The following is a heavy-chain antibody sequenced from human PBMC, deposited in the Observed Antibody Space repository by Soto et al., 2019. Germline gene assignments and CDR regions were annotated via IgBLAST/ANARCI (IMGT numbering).Heavy chain of an antibody. V-gene: IGHV3-23*01. J-gene: IGHJ3*02. CDR2: ISGSGGST. CDR3: AKDLRGYSGYDGAFDI. D-gene: IGHD5-12*01. CDR1: GFTFSSYA. Sequence: PGESLKISCAASGFTFSSYAMSWVRQAPGKGLEWVSAISGSGGSTYYADSVKGRFTISRDNSKNTLYLQMNSLRAEDTAVYYCAKDLRGYSGYDGAFDIWGQGTMVTVSS.